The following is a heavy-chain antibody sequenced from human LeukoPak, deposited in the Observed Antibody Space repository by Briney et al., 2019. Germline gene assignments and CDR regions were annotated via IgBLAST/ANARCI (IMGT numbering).Heavy chain of an antibody. V-gene: IGHV1-18*01. CDR3: AREGPNAYYDFWSGYYHYYYYMDV. CDR1: GYTFTSYG. Sequence: ASVKVSCKASGYTFTSYGISWVRQAPGQGLEWMGWISAYNGNINYAQKLQGRVTMTTDTSTSTAYMELRSLRSDDTAVYYCAREGPNAYYDFWSGYYHYYYYMDVWGKGTTVTVSS. CDR2: ISAYNGNI. J-gene: IGHJ6*03. D-gene: IGHD3-3*01.